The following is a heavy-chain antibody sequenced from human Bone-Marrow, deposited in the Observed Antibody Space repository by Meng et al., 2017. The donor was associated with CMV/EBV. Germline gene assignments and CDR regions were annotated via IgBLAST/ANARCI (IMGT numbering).Heavy chain of an antibody. Sequence: GGSLRLSCAASGFSFIRSGMHWVRQAPGKGLEWVAFIRYDGSIKFYAESMKGRFTISRDNSKSTLYLQMVSLRTEDTAVYSCAKDLHDYVWGTYIVDYWGRGTLVTVSS. CDR3: AKDLHDYVWGTYIVDY. CDR1: GFSFIRSG. D-gene: IGHD3-16*01. J-gene: IGHJ4*02. V-gene: IGHV3-30*02. CDR2: IRYDGSIK.